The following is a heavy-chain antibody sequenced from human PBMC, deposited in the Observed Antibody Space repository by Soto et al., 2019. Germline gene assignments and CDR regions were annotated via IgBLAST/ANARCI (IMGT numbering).Heavy chain of an antibody. CDR1: GFTFSTYA. J-gene: IGHJ4*02. CDR2: IDGSGGSA. CDR3: AKYYCSGTNCYTDS. D-gene: IGHD2-2*02. Sequence: GGSLRLSCAASGFTFSTYAMSWVRQAPGKGLEWVSAIDGSGGSAYFADSVKGRFTISRDNSKNTLYLQMNSLRAEDTAVYYCAKYYCSGTNCYTDSWGQGTLVTASS. V-gene: IGHV3-23*01.